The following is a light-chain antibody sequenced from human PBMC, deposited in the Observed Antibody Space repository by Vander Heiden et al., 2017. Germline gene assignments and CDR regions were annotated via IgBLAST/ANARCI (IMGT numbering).Light chain of an antibody. CDR2: DDS. CDR1: NIEIYS. V-gene: IGLV3-21*02. Sequence: SYVLTQTPSVSVAPGQTASITCGGDNIEIYSVHWYRQRPGQAPELVVYDDSYRPSGIPGRLSGSNSGNSATLTITRVEAGDEADYYCQVWDRTNDLGVFGPGTKVTAL. CDR3: QVWDRTNDLGV. J-gene: IGLJ1*01.